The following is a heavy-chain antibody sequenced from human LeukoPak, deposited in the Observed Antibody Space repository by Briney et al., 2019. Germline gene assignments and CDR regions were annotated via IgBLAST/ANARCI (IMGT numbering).Heavy chain of an antibody. Sequence: SETLSLTCAVYGGSFSGYYWSWIRQPPGKGLEWIGEINHSGSTNYNPSLKSRVTISVDTSKNQFSLKLSSVTAADTAVYYCARRVGGWLLINWFDPWGQGTLVTVSS. V-gene: IGHV4-34*01. CDR3: ARRVGGWLLINWFDP. J-gene: IGHJ5*02. D-gene: IGHD6-19*01. CDR2: INHSGST. CDR1: GGSFSGYY.